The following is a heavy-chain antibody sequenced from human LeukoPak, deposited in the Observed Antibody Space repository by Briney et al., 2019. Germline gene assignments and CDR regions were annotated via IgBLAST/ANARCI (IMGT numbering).Heavy chain of an antibody. CDR2: ISAYNGNT. CDR1: GYTFTSYG. CDR3: ARGGVPGSYYSDYYYWGMDV. J-gene: IGHJ6*02. D-gene: IGHD3-10*01. V-gene: IGHV1-18*01. Sequence: GASVKVSCKASGYTFTSYGISWVRQAPGQGLEWMGWISAYNGNTNYAQKLQGRVTMTTDTSTSTAYMELRSLRSDDTAVYYCARGGVPGSYYSDYYYWGMDVWGQGTTVTVSS.